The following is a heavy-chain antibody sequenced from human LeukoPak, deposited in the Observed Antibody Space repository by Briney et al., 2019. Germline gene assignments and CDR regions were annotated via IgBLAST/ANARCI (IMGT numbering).Heavy chain of an antibody. CDR2: ISFDESNK. CDR1: GFKFRSYG. J-gene: IGHJ6*03. V-gene: IGHV3-30*03. Sequence: PGGSLRLSCAASGFKFRSYGMHWVRQAPGKGLEWVALISFDESNKYYLDSVKGRFTISRDNSKNTLYLQMNSLRPEDTAVYYCARDPYSGNYGNYYYYYMDVWGKGTMVTISS. D-gene: IGHD1-26*01. CDR3: ARDPYSGNYGNYYYYYMDV.